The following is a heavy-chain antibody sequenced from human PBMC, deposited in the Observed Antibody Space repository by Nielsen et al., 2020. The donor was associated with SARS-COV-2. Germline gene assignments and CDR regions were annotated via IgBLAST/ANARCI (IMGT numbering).Heavy chain of an antibody. J-gene: IGHJ4*02. V-gene: IGHV1-69*13. D-gene: IGHD4-11*01. CDR2: IIPIFGTA. Sequence: SSVKVSCKASVCTFSSYAISCVRQAPGQGLEWMGGIIPIFGTANYAQKFQGRVTITADESTSTAYMELSSLRSEDTAVYYCASYRGPDYPVDYWGQGTLVTVSS. CDR3: ASYRGPDYPVDY. CDR1: VCTFSSYA.